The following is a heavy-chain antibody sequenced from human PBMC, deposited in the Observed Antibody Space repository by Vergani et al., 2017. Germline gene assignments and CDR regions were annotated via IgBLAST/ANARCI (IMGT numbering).Heavy chain of an antibody. CDR1: GGSISSYY. D-gene: IGHD5-12*01. CDR3: ARQWLLIDAFDI. V-gene: IGHV4-59*01. Sequence: QVQLQESGPGLVKPSETLSLTCTVSGGSISSYYWSWIRQPPGQGLEWIGYIYYSGSTHYNPSLKSRVTISVDTSKNQFSLKLSSVTAADTAVYYCARQWLLIDAFDIWGQGTMVTVSS. CDR2: IYYSGST. J-gene: IGHJ3*02.